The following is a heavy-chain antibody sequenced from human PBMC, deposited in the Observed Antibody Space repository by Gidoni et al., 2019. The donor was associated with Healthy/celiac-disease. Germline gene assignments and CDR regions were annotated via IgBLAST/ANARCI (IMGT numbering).Heavy chain of an antibody. D-gene: IGHD5-12*01. V-gene: IGHV3-23*01. J-gene: IGHJ4*02. Sequence: EVQLLESGGGLVQPGGSLRLSCAASGFTFSSYAMSWVRQAPGKGLEWVSAISGSGGSTYYADSVKGRCTISRDNSKNTVYLQMNSLRAEDTAVYYCAKDPRDGYNSNFDYWGQGTLVTVSS. CDR2: ISGSGGST. CDR1: GFTFSSYA. CDR3: AKDPRDGYNSNFDY.